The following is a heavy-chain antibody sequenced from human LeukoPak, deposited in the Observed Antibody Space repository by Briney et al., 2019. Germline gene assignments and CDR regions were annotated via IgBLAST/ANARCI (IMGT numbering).Heavy chain of an antibody. CDR1: GYSFSDYY. D-gene: IGHD6-13*01. V-gene: IGHV1-2*02. J-gene: IGHJ4*02. Sequence: ASVKVSCKASGYSFSDYYIHWVRQAPGDGPEWMGWINPKNGGPYYAQHFQGRVTMARDTSISTVYMELSGLRSGDTAVYCCAREGIAASRYFDLWGQGSLVTVSS. CDR2: INPKNGGP. CDR3: AREGIAASRYFDL.